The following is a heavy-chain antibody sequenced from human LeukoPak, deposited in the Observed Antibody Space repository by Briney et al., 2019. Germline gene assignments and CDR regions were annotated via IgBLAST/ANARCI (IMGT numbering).Heavy chain of an antibody. CDR2: VKKDASEM. Sequence: GGSLRLSCAASGFTFSNNWMTWVRQAPGKGLEWVASVKKDASEMYYADSVKGRFTISRDNFKNTLYLQMNSLRIEDTAVYYCARGYASAWFSDFWGQGTLVTVSS. D-gene: IGHD6-19*01. V-gene: IGHV3-7*01. CDR3: ARGYASAWFSDF. CDR1: GFTFSNNW. J-gene: IGHJ4*02.